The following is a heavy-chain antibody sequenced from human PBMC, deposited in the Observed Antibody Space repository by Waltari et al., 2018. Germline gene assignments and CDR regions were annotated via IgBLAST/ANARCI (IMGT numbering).Heavy chain of an antibody. J-gene: IGHJ4*02. CDR3: ACYYDFWSGYYKDFNY. D-gene: IGHD3-3*01. CDR1: GFTFSSYA. Sequence: EVQLLESGGGLVQPGWSLRLSCAASGFTFSSYAMSWVRQAPGKGPEWVSGISGSGANTYYADSVKGRFTISRDNSKNTLYLQMNSLRADDTAVYYCACYYDFWSGYYKDFNYWGQGTMVTVSS. CDR2: ISGSGANT. V-gene: IGHV3-23*01.